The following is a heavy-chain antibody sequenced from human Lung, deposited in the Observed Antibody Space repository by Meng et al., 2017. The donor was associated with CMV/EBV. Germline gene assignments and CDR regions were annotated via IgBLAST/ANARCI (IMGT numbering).Heavy chain of an antibody. Sequence: GGSLRLXXTASGFYFSDYAMHWVRQAPGKGPEWVTFTHYDESEKYYADSVKGRFTISRDNSKKTLYLQMNSLRPEDTAVYDCARSYNGKYYPPYYYYYYGMDVWGQGXTVTVSS. CDR3: ARSYNGKYYPPYYYYYYGMDV. V-gene: IGHV3-30*02. CDR1: GFYFSDYA. D-gene: IGHD1-26*01. J-gene: IGHJ6*02. CDR2: THYDESEK.